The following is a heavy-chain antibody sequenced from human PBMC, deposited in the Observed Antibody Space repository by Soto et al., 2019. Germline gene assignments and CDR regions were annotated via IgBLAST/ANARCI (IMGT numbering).Heavy chain of an antibody. CDR3: ARAPIHDYGAPGWADI. CDR1: GGTFSSYA. J-gene: IGHJ3*02. Sequence: QVQLVQSGAEVKKPGSSVKVSCKASGGTFSSYAISWVRQAPGQGREWMGGIIPIFGTANYAQKFQGRVTITADESTSTAYMELSSPRSEDTAVYYCARAPIHDYGAPGWADIWGQGTMVTVSS. V-gene: IGHV1-69*01. D-gene: IGHD4-17*01. CDR2: IIPIFGTA.